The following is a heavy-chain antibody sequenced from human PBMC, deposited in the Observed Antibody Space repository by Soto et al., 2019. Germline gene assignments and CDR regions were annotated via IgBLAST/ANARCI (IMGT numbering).Heavy chain of an antibody. CDR3: ARGKYGRLDPFDF. CDR1: GGSISSGGYY. CDR2: IYYSGST. J-gene: IGHJ4*02. D-gene: IGHD3-10*01. V-gene: IGHV4-31*02. Sequence: SETLSLTCTVSGGSISSGGYYWNWIRQHPGKDLEYLGYIYYSGSTYYNPSLKSRVTISRDTSKNQFSLKLNSVTAAGTAVYYCARGKYGRLDPFDFWGQGTLVTVSS.